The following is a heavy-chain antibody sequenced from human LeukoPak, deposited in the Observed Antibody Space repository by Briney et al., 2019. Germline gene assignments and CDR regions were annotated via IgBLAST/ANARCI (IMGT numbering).Heavy chain of an antibody. CDR2: IIPIFGTA. V-gene: IGHV1-69*13. CDR1: GGTFSSYA. Sequence: ASVKVSCKASGGTFSSYAISWVRQAPGQGLEWLGGIIPIFGTANYAQKFQGRVTITADESTSTAYMELSSLRSEDTAVYYCARGVVGKYFPYCSSTSCYSPFDYWGQGTLVTVSS. CDR3: ARGVVGKYFPYCSSTSCYSPFDY. J-gene: IGHJ4*02. D-gene: IGHD2-2*01.